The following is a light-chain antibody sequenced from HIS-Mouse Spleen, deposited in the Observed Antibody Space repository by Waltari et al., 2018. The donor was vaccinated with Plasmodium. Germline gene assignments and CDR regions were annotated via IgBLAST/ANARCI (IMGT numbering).Light chain of an antibody. J-gene: IGLJ3*02. Sequence: SYALPQPPSVSVSPGQTARITCSGDALPTISAYWYQQKSGQAPVLVIYEDSKRPSGIPERFSGSSSGTMATLTISGAQVEDGADYYCYSTDSSGNHRVFGGGTKLTVL. CDR2: EDS. CDR3: YSTDSSGNHRV. CDR1: ALPTIS. V-gene: IGLV3-10*01.